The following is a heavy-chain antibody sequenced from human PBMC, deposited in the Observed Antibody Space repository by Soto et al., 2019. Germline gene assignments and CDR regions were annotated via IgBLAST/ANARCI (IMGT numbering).Heavy chain of an antibody. J-gene: IGHJ4*02. CDR3: AKDTYYHDSTGYYVFDY. CDR1: GFTFSSYS. CDR2: IKSKTDGGTT. Sequence: GGSLRLSCAASGFTFSSYSMNWVRQAPGKGLEWVGRIKSKTDGGTTDYAAPVKGRFTISRDDSKNTLYLQMNSLRAEDAAVYYCAKDTYYHDSTGYYVFDYWGQGTLVTVAS. D-gene: IGHD3-22*01. V-gene: IGHV3-15*07.